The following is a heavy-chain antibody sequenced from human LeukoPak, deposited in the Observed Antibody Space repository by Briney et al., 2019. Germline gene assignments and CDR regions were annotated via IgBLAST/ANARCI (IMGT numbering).Heavy chain of an antibody. CDR1: GFTFSSYW. D-gene: IGHD3-3*01. V-gene: IGHV3-74*01. CDR3: ARGRDYDFWSGSNWFDS. Sequence: GGSLRLSCAASGFTFSSYWMHWVRQAPGKGLVWVSRINSDGSSTSYADSVKGRFTISRDNAKNTLYLQMNSLRAEDTAVYYCARGRDYDFWSGSNWFDSWGQGTLVTVSS. CDR2: INSDGSST. J-gene: IGHJ5*01.